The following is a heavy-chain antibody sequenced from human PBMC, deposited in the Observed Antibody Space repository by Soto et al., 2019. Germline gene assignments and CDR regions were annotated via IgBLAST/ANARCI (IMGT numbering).Heavy chain of an antibody. CDR1: GYTFNSKG. J-gene: IGHJ6*01. CDR3: ARDLADSYYYYGMDV. Sequence: APVQVSSKAAGYTFNSKGISWVRQAKGQGLEWMGWISAYNGNTNYAQKLQGRVTMTTDTSTSTAYMELRSLRSDDTAVYYCARDLADSYYYYGMDVWGQGTTVTVSS. CDR2: ISAYNGNT. D-gene: IGHD6-19*01. V-gene: IGHV1-18*01.